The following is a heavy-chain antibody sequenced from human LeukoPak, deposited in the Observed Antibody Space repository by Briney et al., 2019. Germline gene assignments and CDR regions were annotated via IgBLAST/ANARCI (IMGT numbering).Heavy chain of an antibody. CDR1: GYTFTSYD. Sequence: ASVKVSCKASGYTFTSYDINWVRQATGQGLEWIGWTVVDSGYTNYAQNFLARVTMTRDMSTSTAYMELSSLSSEDTAVYYCAAELSVGKTYFDYWGQGTLVTVSS. V-gene: IGHV1-58*02. D-gene: IGHD1-26*01. J-gene: IGHJ4*02. CDR2: TVVDSGYT. CDR3: AAELSVGKTYFDY.